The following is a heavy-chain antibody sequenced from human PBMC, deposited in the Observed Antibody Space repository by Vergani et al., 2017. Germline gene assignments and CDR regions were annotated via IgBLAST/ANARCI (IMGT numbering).Heavy chain of an antibody. V-gene: IGHV1-8*01. J-gene: IGHJ5*02. CDR2: MNPNSGNT. CDR1: GYTFTSYD. CDR3: ARGLVVPAAVTLYWFDP. Sequence: QVQLVQSGAEVKKPGASVKVSCKASGYTFTSYDINWVRQATGQGLEWMGWMNPNSGNTGCAQKFQGRVTMTRNTSISTAYMELSSLRSEDTAVYYCARGLVVPAAVTLYWFDPWGQGTLVTVSS. D-gene: IGHD2-2*01.